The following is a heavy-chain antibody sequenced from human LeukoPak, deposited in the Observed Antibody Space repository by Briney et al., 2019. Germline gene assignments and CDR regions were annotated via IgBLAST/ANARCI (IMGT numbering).Heavy chain of an antibody. V-gene: IGHV1-18*01. CDR3: ARASATQANWFDP. Sequence: ASVKVSCKASGYTFTTYGVTWLRQAPGQGLEWMGWISAFNGDTNYAQKFQGRVTMTTETSTTTAYMELRSLRSDDTAVYYCARASATQANWFDPWGQGTLVTVSS. CDR1: GYTFTTYG. CDR2: ISAFNGDT. D-gene: IGHD2-15*01. J-gene: IGHJ5*02.